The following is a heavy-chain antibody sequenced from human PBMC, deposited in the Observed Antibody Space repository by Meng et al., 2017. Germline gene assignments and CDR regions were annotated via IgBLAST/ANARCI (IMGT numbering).Heavy chain of an antibody. J-gene: IGHJ4*02. V-gene: IGHV3-74*01. CDR3: LDEAPRSDY. CDR1: AFTFNNYW. CDR2: ISGDGSIT. Sequence: VGCGAGLVRAGWSLSLSCAGSAFTFNNYWMHWVRQVPGEGLEWVSRISGDGSITNYADSVKGRFTISRDNAKTTLYLQMNSLRPEDTAVYYCLDEAPRSDYWGQGSLVTVSS. D-gene: IGHD1-1*01.